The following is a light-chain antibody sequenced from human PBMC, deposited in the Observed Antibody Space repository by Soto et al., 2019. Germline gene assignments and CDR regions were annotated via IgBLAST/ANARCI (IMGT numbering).Light chain of an antibody. V-gene: IGLV2-23*02. CDR3: CSYARGSIPGV. J-gene: IGLJ3*02. CDR1: SSDVGSYNL. Sequence: QSALTQPASVSGSPGQSIAISCTGTSSDVGSYNLVSWYHHHPGKAPKLMIYEVTKRPSGVSDRFFAAKSGNTASLTISGLQAEDEADYFCCSYARGSIPGVFGGGTKLTVL. CDR2: EVT.